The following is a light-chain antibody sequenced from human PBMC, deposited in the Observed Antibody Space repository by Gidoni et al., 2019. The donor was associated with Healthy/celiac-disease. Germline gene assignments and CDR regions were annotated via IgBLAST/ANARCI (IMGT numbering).Light chain of an antibody. CDR2: DDN. V-gene: IGLV3-21*03. CDR1: TIGSKS. CDR3: QVWDISSVPWV. J-gene: IGLJ3*02. Sequence: SYVLTQPPSGSVAPGKTARITCGGNTIGSKSVHWYQQKPGQAPGLVVYDDNDRPSGIPERFSGSNSGITATLTIRRVEAGDEADYYCQVWDISSVPWVFGGGTKLTVL.